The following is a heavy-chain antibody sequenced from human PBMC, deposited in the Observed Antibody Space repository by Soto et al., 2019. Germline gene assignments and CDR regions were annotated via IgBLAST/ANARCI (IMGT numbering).Heavy chain of an antibody. D-gene: IGHD3-22*01. J-gene: IGHJ4*02. CDR1: GFTFSDYG. Sequence: PGGSLRLSCAVSGFTFSDYGMHWVRQAPGKGLEWVALIWHAGRKAYYADSVQGRFTISRDNSRNTMYLQLNSLTVEERAVDYCARDACEAVAIKLSCYLDHWGQGTPVTVSS. CDR2: IWHAGRKA. CDR3: ARDACEAVAIKLSCYLDH. V-gene: IGHV3-33*01.